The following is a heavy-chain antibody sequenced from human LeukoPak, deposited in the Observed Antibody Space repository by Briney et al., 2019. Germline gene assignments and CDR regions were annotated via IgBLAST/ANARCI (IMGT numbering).Heavy chain of an antibody. CDR2: ISASGGST. D-gene: IGHD4-17*01. Sequence: GGSLRLSCAASGFTFSSYAMSWVRQAPGKGLEWVSTISASGGSTCYADSVKGRFTISRDNSKNTLYLQMNSLRAEDTAVYYCAKSFYGDYVSPPHVWGQGTTVTVSS. V-gene: IGHV3-23*01. CDR3: AKSFYGDYVSPPHV. J-gene: IGHJ6*02. CDR1: GFTFSSYA.